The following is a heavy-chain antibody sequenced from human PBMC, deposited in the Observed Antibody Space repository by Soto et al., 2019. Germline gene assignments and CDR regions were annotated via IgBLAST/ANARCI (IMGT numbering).Heavy chain of an antibody. Sequence: QVQLVESGGGVVQPGRSLRLSCAASGFTFSSYGMHWVRQAPGKGLEWMAVISYDGSNKYYADSVKGRFTISRDNSKNTLYLQMNSLRAEDTAVYYCAKDKAVAGTLFDYWGQGTLVTVSS. D-gene: IGHD6-19*01. V-gene: IGHV3-30*18. CDR1: GFTFSSYG. CDR2: ISYDGSNK. CDR3: AKDKAVAGTLFDY. J-gene: IGHJ4*02.